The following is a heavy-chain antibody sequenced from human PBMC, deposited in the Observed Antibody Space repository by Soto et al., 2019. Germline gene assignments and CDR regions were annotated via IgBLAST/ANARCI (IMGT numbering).Heavy chain of an antibody. Sequence: QVQLVESGGGVVQPGRSLRLSCAASGFTFSSYGMHWVRQAPGKGLEWVAVISYDGSNKYYADSVKGRFTISRDNSKNTLYLQINSLRAEDTAVYYCAKDKFRNTYYYGSGSLLFDYWGQGTLVTVSS. V-gene: IGHV3-30*18. J-gene: IGHJ4*02. D-gene: IGHD3-10*01. CDR1: GFTFSSYG. CDR3: AKDKFRNTYYYGSGSLLFDY. CDR2: ISYDGSNK.